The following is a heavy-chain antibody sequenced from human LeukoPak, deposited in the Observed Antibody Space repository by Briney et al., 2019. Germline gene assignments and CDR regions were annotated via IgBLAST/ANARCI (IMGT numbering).Heavy chain of an antibody. CDR1: GYTFTNYD. D-gene: IGHD2-21*02. V-gene: IGHV1-8*03. J-gene: IGHJ4*02. CDR3: ARVRTVVTALVYYFDY. CDR2: MNPNSGDT. Sequence: ASVKVSCRASGYTFTNYDISWVRPATGQGFEWLGWMNPNSGDTGYAQDFQGRVTITSDTYTSTAYMELSSLRSEDTAVYYCARVRTVVTALVYYFDYWGQGTLVTVS.